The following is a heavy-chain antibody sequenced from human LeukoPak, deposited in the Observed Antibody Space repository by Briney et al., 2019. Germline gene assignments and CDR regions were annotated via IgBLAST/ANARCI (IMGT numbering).Heavy chain of an antibody. D-gene: IGHD3-3*01. Sequence: GGSLRLSCAASGFTFSSYAMHWVRRAPGKGLEWVAVISYDGSNKYYADSVKGRFTISRDNSKNTLYLQMNSLRAEDTAVYYCARESIFGVVITVPYFDYWGQGTLVTVSS. J-gene: IGHJ4*02. CDR1: GFTFSSYA. V-gene: IGHV3-30-3*01. CDR3: ARESIFGVVITVPYFDY. CDR2: ISYDGSNK.